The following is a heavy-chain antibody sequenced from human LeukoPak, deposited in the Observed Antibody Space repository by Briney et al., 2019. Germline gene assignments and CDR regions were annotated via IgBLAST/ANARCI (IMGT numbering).Heavy chain of an antibody. CDR3: AKGQVPAAPYYYYGMDV. Sequence: GGSLRLSCAASGFTFSSYAMSWVRQAPGRGLEWVSAISGSGGSTYYADSVKGRFTISRDNSKNTLYLQMNSLRAEDTAVYYCAKGQVPAAPYYYYGMDVWGQGTTVTVSS. D-gene: IGHD2-2*01. CDR1: GFTFSSYA. V-gene: IGHV3-23*01. J-gene: IGHJ6*02. CDR2: ISGSGGST.